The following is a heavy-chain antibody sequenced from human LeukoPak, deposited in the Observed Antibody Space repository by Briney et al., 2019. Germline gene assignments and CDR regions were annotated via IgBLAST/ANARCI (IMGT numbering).Heavy chain of an antibody. Sequence: GASVKVSCKASGGTFSSYAISWVRQAPGQGLEWMGGIIPIFGTANYAQKFQGRVTITADESTSTAYMELSSLRSEDTAVYYCAREGGMVRGVIGNWFDPWGQGTLVTVSS. CDR2: IIPIFGTA. V-gene: IGHV1-69*13. J-gene: IGHJ5*02. D-gene: IGHD3-10*01. CDR3: AREGGMVRGVIGNWFDP. CDR1: GGTFSSYA.